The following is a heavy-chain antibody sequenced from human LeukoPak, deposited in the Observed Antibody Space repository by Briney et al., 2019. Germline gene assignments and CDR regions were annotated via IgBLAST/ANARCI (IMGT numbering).Heavy chain of an antibody. CDR1: GYTFSSFG. D-gene: IGHD1-26*01. CDR2: ISAYNGNT. Sequence: ASVKVSCKASGYTFSSFGISWVRQAPGQGLEWMGWISAYNGNTNYAQKLQGRVTMTTDTSTSTAYMELRSLRSDDTAVYYCATDGWDGGLDYWGQGTLVTVSS. CDR3: ATDGWDGGLDY. V-gene: IGHV1-18*01. J-gene: IGHJ4*02.